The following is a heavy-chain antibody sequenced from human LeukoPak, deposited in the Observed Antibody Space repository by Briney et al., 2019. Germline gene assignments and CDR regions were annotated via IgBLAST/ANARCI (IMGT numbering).Heavy chain of an antibody. Sequence: ASVKDSCKASGYTFTSYDINWVRQATGQGLEWMGWMNPNSGNTGYAQKFQGRVTMTRNTSISTAYMELSSLRSEDTAVYYCARELGAAGAGYYYYYMDVWGKGTTVTVSS. J-gene: IGHJ6*03. V-gene: IGHV1-8*01. CDR1: GYTFTSYD. CDR2: MNPNSGNT. CDR3: ARELGAAGAGYYYYYMDV. D-gene: IGHD6-13*01.